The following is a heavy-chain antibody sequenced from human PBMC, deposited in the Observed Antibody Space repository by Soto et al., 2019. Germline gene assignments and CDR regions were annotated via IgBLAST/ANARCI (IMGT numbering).Heavy chain of an antibody. CDR3: ARVVPDPIVGIVGASAFDI. Sequence: SVKVSCKASGGTFSSYAISWVRQAPGQGLEWMGGIIPIFGTANYAQKFQGRVTITADESTSTAYMELSSLRSEDTAVYYCARVVPDPIVGIVGASAFDIWGRGTMVTVSS. CDR2: IIPIFGTA. J-gene: IGHJ3*02. CDR1: GGTFSSYA. D-gene: IGHD1-26*01. V-gene: IGHV1-69*13.